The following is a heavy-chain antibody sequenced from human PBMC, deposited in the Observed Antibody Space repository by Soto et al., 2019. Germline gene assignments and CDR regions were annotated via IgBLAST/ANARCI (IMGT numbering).Heavy chain of an antibody. Sequence: QMQLQESGPGLVKPSETLSLTCTVSGGSMSSYYWSWIRKPAGKGLEWIGRIYISGSTNYNPSLKSRVTMSVDTSKKQFSLKLSSVTAADTAVYYCAKSGGYSSGWYYFDYWGQGTLVTVSS. J-gene: IGHJ4*02. V-gene: IGHV4-4*07. CDR3: AKSGGYSSGWYYFDY. CDR1: GGSMSSYY. D-gene: IGHD6-19*01. CDR2: IYISGST.